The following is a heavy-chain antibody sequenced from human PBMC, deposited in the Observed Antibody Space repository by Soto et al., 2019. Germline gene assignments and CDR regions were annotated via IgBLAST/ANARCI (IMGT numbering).Heavy chain of an antibody. CDR2: IIPNSGGT. V-gene: IGHV1-2*04. J-gene: IGHJ6*02. Sequence: GASVKVSCKASGGTFSSYAISWVRQAPGQGLEWMGGIIPNSGGTNYAQKFQGWVTMTRDTSISTAYMELSRLRSDDTAVYYCARDNSPFITGTLRHSYGMDVWGQGTTVTVSS. CDR1: GGTFSSYA. D-gene: IGHD1-20*01. CDR3: ARDNSPFITGTLRHSYGMDV.